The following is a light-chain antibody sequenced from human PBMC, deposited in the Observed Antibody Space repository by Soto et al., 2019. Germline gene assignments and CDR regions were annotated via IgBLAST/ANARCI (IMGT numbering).Light chain of an antibody. CDR2: GTS. CDR1: QNINTF. J-gene: IGKJ1*01. V-gene: IGKV1-39*01. Sequence: DIQMTQSPSSLSAFVGDRVTITCRASQNINTFLNWYQQRPGKAPNLLIYGTSNLQSGVPSRFSGSGSGTEFTLTISSLQPEDFATYYCQESYSASWTFGHGTKVEIK. CDR3: QESYSASWT.